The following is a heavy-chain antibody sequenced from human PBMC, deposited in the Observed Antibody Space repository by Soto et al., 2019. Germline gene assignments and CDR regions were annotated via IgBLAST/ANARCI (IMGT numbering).Heavy chain of an antibody. Sequence: EVQLVQSGGGVVQPGGSLRLSCAASGFSVNNNYMSWVRQAPGKGLEWGSVIYSGGSTYYADSVKGRFTISRDNSKNTLYLQMNSLRAEDTAVYYCVSDNTAYYYMDVWGKGTTVTVSS. CDR1: GFSVNNNY. V-gene: IGHV3-66*01. J-gene: IGHJ6*03. CDR2: IYSGGST. CDR3: VSDNTAYYYMDV. D-gene: IGHD4-17*01.